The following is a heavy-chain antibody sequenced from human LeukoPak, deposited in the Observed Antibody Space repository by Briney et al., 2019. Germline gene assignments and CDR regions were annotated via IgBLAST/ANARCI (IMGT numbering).Heavy chain of an antibody. CDR3: ARDDLRNWFDP. Sequence: GASVKVSCKASGYTFTSYGISWARQAPGQGLEWMGWISPHNGHTNYAQKLQGRVTMTTDTSTTTAYMELRSLRSVDTAVYYCARDDLRNWFDPWGQGTLVTVSS. V-gene: IGHV1-18*01. J-gene: IGHJ5*02. D-gene: IGHD3-10*01. CDR2: ISPHNGHT. CDR1: GYTFTSYG.